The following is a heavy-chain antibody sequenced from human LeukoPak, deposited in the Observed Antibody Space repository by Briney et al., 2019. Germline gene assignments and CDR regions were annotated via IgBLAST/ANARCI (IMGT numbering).Heavy chain of an antibody. CDR1: GFTFSSYS. D-gene: IGHD5-24*01. CDR3: ARGGWLQSGPDY. V-gene: IGHV3-21*01. Sequence: GGSLRLSCAASGFTFSSYSMNWVRQAPGKGLEWVSSISSSSSYIYYADSVKGRFTISRDNAKNSLYLQMNSLRAEDTAVYYCARGGWLQSGPDYWGQGTLVTVSS. J-gene: IGHJ4*02. CDR2: ISSSSSYI.